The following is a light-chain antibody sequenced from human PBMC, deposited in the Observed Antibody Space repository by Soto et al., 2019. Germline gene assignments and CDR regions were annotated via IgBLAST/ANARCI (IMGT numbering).Light chain of an antibody. Sequence: DMEMTQSPSSLSASVGDSVTITCRASQSLSNYLNWYQHKPGKVPKILIYAASSLQSGVPTRCSGSRSGTDFTLTINSLKPEDVADDYCQQSYGTPLTFGGGTKIEIK. CDR2: AAS. CDR1: QSLSNY. J-gene: IGKJ4*01. V-gene: IGKV1-39*01. CDR3: QQSYGTPLT.